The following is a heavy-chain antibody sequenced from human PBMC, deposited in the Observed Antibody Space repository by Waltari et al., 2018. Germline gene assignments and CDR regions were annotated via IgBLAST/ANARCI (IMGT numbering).Heavy chain of an antibody. J-gene: IGHJ5*02. Sequence: EVRLAESGGGLVKPGGSLRLSCTASGFDFSASDMNWVRQAPGTGLEWVSSIGGTHSNIFYADSVKGRFTVSRDNAKNSLYLQMDNLRAEDSGLYFCTRDLYGSGGDWFDPWGQGTLVTVSS. CDR3: TRDLYGSGGDWFDP. CDR2: IGGTHSNI. V-gene: IGHV3-21*03. CDR1: GFDFSASD. D-gene: IGHD3-10*01.